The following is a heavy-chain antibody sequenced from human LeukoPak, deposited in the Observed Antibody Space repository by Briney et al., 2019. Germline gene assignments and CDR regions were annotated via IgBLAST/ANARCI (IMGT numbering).Heavy chain of an antibody. J-gene: IGHJ4*02. CDR3: VRDFRSADY. CDR2: ICPGGTIT. CDR1: GFTFSNYC. V-gene: IGHV3-74*01. Sequence: PGGSLRLSCTASGFTFSNYCMHGVRQTPGKGLIWVSRICPGGTITNYADSVKGRFTISRDDAKNMMFLQMNSLRADDTAVYYCVRDFRSADYWGQGILVTVSS.